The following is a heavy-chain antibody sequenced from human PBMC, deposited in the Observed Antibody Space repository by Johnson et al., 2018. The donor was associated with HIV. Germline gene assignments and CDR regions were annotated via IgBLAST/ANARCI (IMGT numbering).Heavy chain of an antibody. V-gene: IGHV3-30*03. Sequence: QVQLVESGGGVVQPGRSLRLSCAASGFTFRSHGMHWVRQAPGKGLVWVAVISHDGNNKYSTDSVKGRFIISRDNAKNTLYLQVNSLRAEDTAIYYCARELRGPDAFDIWGQGTMVTVSS. CDR2: ISHDGNNK. CDR3: ARELRGPDAFDI. J-gene: IGHJ3*02. CDR1: GFTFRSHG.